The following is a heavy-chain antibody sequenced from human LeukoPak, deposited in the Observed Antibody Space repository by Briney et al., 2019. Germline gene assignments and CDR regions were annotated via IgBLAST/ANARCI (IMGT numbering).Heavy chain of an antibody. CDR1: GGTFSSYA. D-gene: IGHD6-19*01. CDR3: ASSPSIAVAGPDYYYYGMDA. V-gene: IGHV1-69*05. Sequence: SVKVSCKASGGTFSSYAISWVRQAPGQGLEWMGGIIPIFGTANYAQKFQGRVTMTRDTSTSTVYMELSSLRSEDTAVYYCASSPSIAVAGPDYYYYGMDAWGQGTTVTVSS. CDR2: IIPIFGTA. J-gene: IGHJ6*02.